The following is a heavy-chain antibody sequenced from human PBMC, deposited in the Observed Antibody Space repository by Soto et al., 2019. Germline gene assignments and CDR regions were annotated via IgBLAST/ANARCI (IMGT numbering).Heavy chain of an antibody. CDR1: GGSISIYY. V-gene: IGHV4-4*07. J-gene: IGHJ4*02. CDR2: IYSSGTT. D-gene: IGHD1-26*01. CDR3: ARGIVGTTRHDY. Sequence: SETLSLTCTVSGGSISIYYWSWIRQPAGKGLEWIGRIYSSGTTNYNPSLKSRVTMSVDTSKNQFSLRLTSVTAADTAIYYCARGIVGTTRHDYWGQGTLVTVSS.